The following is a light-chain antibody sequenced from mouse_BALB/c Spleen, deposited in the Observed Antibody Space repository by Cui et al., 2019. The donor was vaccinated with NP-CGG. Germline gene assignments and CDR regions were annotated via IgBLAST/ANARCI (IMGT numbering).Light chain of an antibody. CDR2: GTN. V-gene: IGLV1*01. CDR1: NGAVRTSNY. Sequence: QAVVTQESAPSTSPGETVTLTCRSSNGAVRTSNYANWVQEKPDHLFTGLIGGTNNRAPGVPARFSGSLIGDKAALTITGAQTEDEAIYFCALWYSNHWVFGGGTNLTVL. J-gene: IGLJ1*01. CDR3: ALWYSNHWV.